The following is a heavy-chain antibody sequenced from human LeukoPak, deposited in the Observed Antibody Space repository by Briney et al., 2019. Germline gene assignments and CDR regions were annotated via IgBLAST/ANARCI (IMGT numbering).Heavy chain of an antibody. Sequence: GGSLRLSCAASGFTFSSYAMSWVRQAPGKGLEWDSAISGSGVSTYYADSVKGRFTISRDNSKNTLYLQMNSLRAEDTAVFYCAKDPGYSDSSGYPFDYWGQGTLVTVSS. CDR3: AKDPGYSDSSGYPFDY. J-gene: IGHJ4*02. CDR2: ISGSGVST. V-gene: IGHV3-23*01. CDR1: GFTFSSYA. D-gene: IGHD3-22*01.